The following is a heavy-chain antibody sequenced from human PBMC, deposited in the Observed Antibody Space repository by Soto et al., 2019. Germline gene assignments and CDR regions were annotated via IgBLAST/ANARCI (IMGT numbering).Heavy chain of an antibody. CDR3: ARGLSYDSSGYYYRPNIDDAFDI. CDR1: GYTFTSYG. J-gene: IGHJ3*02. V-gene: IGHV1-18*01. Sequence: ASVKVSCKASGYTFTSYGISRVRQAPGQGLEWMGWISAYNGNTNYAQKLQGRVTMTTDTSTSTAYMELRSLRSDDTAVYYCARGLSYDSSGYYYRPNIDDAFDIWGQGTMVTVSS. CDR2: ISAYNGNT. D-gene: IGHD3-22*01.